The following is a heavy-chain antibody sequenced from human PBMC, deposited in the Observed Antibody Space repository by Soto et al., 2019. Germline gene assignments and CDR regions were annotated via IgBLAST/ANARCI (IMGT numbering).Heavy chain of an antibody. CDR2: ISYDGSDK. CDR1: AFTPSARA. Sequence: AGYLRLSSAASAFTPSARAMHCVRHAPGKGLEWLAVISYDGSDKFYGDSVKGRFTISRDNSKNTLFLQVNSLREEDTAVYYCACYRGAYYYYGMDVWGQGT. J-gene: IGHJ6*02. CDR3: ACYRGAYYYYGMDV. V-gene: IGHV3-30*03. D-gene: IGHD2-2*01.